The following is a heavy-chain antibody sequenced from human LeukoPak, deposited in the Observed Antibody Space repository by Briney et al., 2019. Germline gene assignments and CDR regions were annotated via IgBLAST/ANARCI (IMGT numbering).Heavy chain of an antibody. CDR1: GYTFTSYG. Sequence: ASVKVSCKASGYTFTSYGISWVRRAPGQGLEWMGWISAYNGNTNYAQKLQGRVTMTTDTSTSTAYMELRSLRSDDTAVYYCARDPHSSGWYSAVPGWFDPWGQGTLVTVSS. CDR3: ARDPHSSGWYSAVPGWFDP. J-gene: IGHJ5*02. V-gene: IGHV1-18*01. D-gene: IGHD6-19*01. CDR2: ISAYNGNT.